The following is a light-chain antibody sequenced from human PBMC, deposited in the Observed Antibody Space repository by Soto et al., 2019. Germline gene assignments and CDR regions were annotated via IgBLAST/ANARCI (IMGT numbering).Light chain of an antibody. CDR2: RAS. CDR3: QHYDTWPHT. J-gene: IGKJ2*01. Sequence: EVVMTQSPATLSVSPGERATLSCRASQNFSRNLAWYHQQPGQAPQLLIYRASTRATCIPARFSGRGSGTAFNLTISSLQSEDFAVYYCQHYDTWPHTFGQVTKLEIK. CDR1: QNFSRN. V-gene: IGKV3-15*01.